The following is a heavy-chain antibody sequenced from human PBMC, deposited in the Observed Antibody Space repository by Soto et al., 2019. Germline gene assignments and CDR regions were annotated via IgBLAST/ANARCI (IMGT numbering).Heavy chain of an antibody. D-gene: IGHD3-22*01. CDR3: TSRPPDSTGSGYFDF. V-gene: IGHV3-73*01. Sequence: PGGSLRLSCAASGFIFSGSTMHWVRQVSGKGLEWVGRIKNRANSYATAYAASVNGRFTISRDDSKNTAYLQMSSLKTEDTALYYCTSRPPDSTGSGYFDFCGQGTLVTVSS. CDR2: IKNRANSYAT. J-gene: IGHJ4*02. CDR1: GFIFSGST.